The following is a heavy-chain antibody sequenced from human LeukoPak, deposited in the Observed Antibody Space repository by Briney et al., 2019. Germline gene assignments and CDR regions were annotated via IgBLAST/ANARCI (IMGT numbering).Heavy chain of an antibody. V-gene: IGHV4-59*01. J-gene: IGHJ4*02. CDR2: IYYSGST. CDR3: VRAPCSGGSCYPPDY. CDR1: GGSISSYY. D-gene: IGHD2-15*01. Sequence: KPSETLSLTCTLSGGSISSYYWSWIRQPPGKGLEWIGYIYYSGSTNYNPSLKSRVTISVDTSKNQFSLKLSSVTAADTAVYYCVRAPCSGGSCYPPDYWGQGTLVTVSS.